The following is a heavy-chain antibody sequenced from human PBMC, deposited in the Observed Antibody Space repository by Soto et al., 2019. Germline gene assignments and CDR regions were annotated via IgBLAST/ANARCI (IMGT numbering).Heavy chain of an antibody. CDR2: ISGSGGST. CDR1: GLTFSSYA. Sequence: EVQLLESGGGLVQPGGSLRLSCAASGLTFSSYAMSWVRQAPGKGLEWVSAISGSGGSTYYADSVKGRFTISRDNSKNTLYLQMNSLRAEDTAVYYCAKRGYSYDYYFDYWGQGTLVTVSS. CDR3: AKRGYSYDYYFDY. V-gene: IGHV3-23*01. D-gene: IGHD5-18*01. J-gene: IGHJ4*02.